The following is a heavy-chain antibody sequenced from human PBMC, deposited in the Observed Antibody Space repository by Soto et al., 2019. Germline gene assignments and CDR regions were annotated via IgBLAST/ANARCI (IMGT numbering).Heavy chain of an antibody. V-gene: IGHV3-48*02. CDR1: GFTFSSYS. J-gene: IGHJ4*02. CDR2: ISSSSSTI. CDR3: ARDTQDDFWSGYYRDY. Sequence: EVQLVESGGGLVQPEGSLRLSCAASGFTFSSYSMNWVRQAPGKGLEWVSYISSSSSTIYYADSVKGRFTISRDNAKNSLYLQMNSLRDEDTAVYYCARDTQDDFWSGYYRDYWCQGTLVTVSS. D-gene: IGHD3-3*01.